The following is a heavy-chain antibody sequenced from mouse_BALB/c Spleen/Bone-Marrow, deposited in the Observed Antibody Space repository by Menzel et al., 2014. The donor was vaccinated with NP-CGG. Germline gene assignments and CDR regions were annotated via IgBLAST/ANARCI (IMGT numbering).Heavy chain of an antibody. CDR1: GFDFSRYW. D-gene: IGHD2-1*01. Sequence: DVKLQESGGGLVQPGGSLKLSCAASGFDFSRYWMSWVLQAPGKGLEWIGEINPDSTTINYTPSLKDKFIMSRDNVKNTLYLQMSKVRSEDTALYYCARPDGNPYAMDYWGQGTSVTVSS. CDR3: ARPDGNPYAMDY. J-gene: IGHJ4*01. CDR2: INPDSTTI. V-gene: IGHV4-1*02.